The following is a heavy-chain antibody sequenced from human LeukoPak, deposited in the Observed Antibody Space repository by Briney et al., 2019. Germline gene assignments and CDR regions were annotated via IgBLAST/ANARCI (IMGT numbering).Heavy chain of an antibody. J-gene: IGHJ4*01. V-gene: IGHV3-74*01. CDR2: INPGDGSTT. CDR3: VRDGMGTAPYDL. CDR1: GFTMSNYW. Sequence: PGGSLRLSCAGPGFTMSNYWMNWVRQAPGEGLVWVSHINPGDGSTTGYADSVKGRFTLSRDNAKNTLYLQMTSLKDGDTAVYYCVRDGMGTAPYDLWGQGTLVTVSS. D-gene: IGHD2-8*02.